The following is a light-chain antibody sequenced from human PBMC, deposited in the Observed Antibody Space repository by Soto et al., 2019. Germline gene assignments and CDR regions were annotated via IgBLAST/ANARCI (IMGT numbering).Light chain of an antibody. CDR3: QQRSNWPPIT. V-gene: IGKV3-11*01. CDR1: QSVSSY. Sequence: ELVLTQSPATLSLSPGERATLSCRASQSVSSYLAWYQHKPGQAPRLLIYDASNSATGIPARFSVSGSGTDFTITISSLEPEDFAIYYCQQRSNWPPITFGQGTKLENK. J-gene: IGKJ2*01. CDR2: DAS.